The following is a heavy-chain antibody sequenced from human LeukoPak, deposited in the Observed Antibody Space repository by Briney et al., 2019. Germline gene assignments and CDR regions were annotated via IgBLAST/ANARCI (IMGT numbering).Heavy chain of an antibody. J-gene: IGHJ6*02. CDR3: ASRTTVTRVHGYYGMDV. CDR2: ISAYNGNT. D-gene: IGHD4-17*01. CDR1: GYTFTSYG. V-gene: IGHV1-18*01. Sequence: GASVKVSCKASGYTFTSYGISWVRQAPGQGLEWMGWISAYNGNTNYAKKLQGRVTMTRDTPISTAYMELSRLRSDDTAVYYCASRTTVTRVHGYYGMDVWGQGTTVTVSS.